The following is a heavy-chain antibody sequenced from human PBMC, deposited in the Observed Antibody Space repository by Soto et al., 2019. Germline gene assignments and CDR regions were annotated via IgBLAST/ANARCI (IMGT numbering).Heavy chain of an antibody. D-gene: IGHD4-17*01. Sequence: QVPLVESGGGVVQPGRSLRLSCAASGFTFSAYGMHWVRQAPGKGLEWVAVISYDESNKYYGDSVKGRFTISRDNSKNTLYLQMNSLRVEDTAIYYCAKTGRDYGDSPNDYWGQGTLVTVSS. CDR2: ISYDESNK. CDR3: AKTGRDYGDSPNDY. CDR1: GFTFSAYG. V-gene: IGHV3-30*18. J-gene: IGHJ4*02.